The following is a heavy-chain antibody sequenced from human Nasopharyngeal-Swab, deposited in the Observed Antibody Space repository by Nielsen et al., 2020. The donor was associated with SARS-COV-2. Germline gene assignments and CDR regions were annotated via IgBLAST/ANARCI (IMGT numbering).Heavy chain of an antibody. CDR2: IYHSGST. V-gene: IGHV4-39*07. J-gene: IGHJ6*02. D-gene: IGHD4-23*01. Sequence: SETLSLTCTVSGGSISSSSSYWGWIRQPPGKGLEWIGSIYHSGSTYYTPSLKSRVTISVDTSKNQFSLKLSSVTAADTAVYYCARDLGGNSYYYYGMDVWGQGTTVTVSS. CDR1: GGSISSSSSY. CDR3: ARDLGGNSYYYYGMDV.